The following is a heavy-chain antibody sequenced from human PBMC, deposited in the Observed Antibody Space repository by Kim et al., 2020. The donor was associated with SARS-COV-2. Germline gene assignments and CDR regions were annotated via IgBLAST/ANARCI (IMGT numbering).Heavy chain of an antibody. Sequence: SETLSLTCTVSGGSISSYYWSWIRQPPGKGLEWIGYIYYSGSTNYNPSLKSRVTKSVDTSKNQFSLKLSSVTAADTAVYYCARDWVRYCSSTSCDSYYYGMDVWGQGTTVTVSS. CDR1: GGSISSYY. J-gene: IGHJ6*02. D-gene: IGHD2-2*01. CDR3: ARDWVRYCSSTSCDSYYYGMDV. CDR2: IYYSGST. V-gene: IGHV4-59*13.